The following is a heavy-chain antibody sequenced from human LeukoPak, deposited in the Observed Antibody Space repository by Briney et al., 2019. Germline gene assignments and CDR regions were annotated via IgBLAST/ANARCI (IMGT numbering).Heavy chain of an antibody. CDR2: MNPNRGNT. Sequence: ASVKVSCKTSGYTFTSYDVNWFRQATGQGLEWMGWMNPNRGNTGYAQKFQGRVSLTRDTSISTAYLELVSLRSEDTAVYYCAKNIALTGEFDSWGQGTLVTVSS. CDR1: GYTFTSYD. J-gene: IGHJ4*02. CDR3: AKNIALTGEFDS. D-gene: IGHD7-27*01. V-gene: IGHV1-8*01.